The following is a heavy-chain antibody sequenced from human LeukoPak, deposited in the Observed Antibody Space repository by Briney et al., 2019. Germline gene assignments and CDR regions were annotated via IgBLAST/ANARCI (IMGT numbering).Heavy chain of an antibody. CDR1: GGSITDYY. CDR2: ISYSGST. Sequence: TSETLSLTCTVSGGSITDYYWSWIRQPPGRGLEWIGFISYSGSTKYRSSLKSRVTISVDTSKNKFSLKLSSVIAADTAVYYCARQVGGAYFQRVGAFDIWGQGTKVTVSS. D-gene: IGHD4/OR15-4a*01. CDR3: ARQVGGAYFQRVGAFDI. V-gene: IGHV4-59*01. J-gene: IGHJ3*02.